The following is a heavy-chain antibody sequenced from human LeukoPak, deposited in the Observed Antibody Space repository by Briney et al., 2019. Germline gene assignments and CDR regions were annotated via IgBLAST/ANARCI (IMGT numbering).Heavy chain of an antibody. CDR3: ARDGSGWYDY. J-gene: IGHJ4*02. CDR2: ISSSGSTI. CDR1: GFTFSSYE. V-gene: IGHV3-48*03. D-gene: IGHD6-19*01. Sequence: PGGSLRLSCAASGFTFSSYEMNWVRQAPGKGLEWVSYISSSGSTIYYADSVKGRFTISRDNAMDSLYLQMNSLRAEDTGVYYCARDGSGWYDYWGQGILVTVSS.